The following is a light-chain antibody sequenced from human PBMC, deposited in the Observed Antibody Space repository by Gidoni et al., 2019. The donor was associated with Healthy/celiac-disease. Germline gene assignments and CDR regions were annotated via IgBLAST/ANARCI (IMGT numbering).Light chain of an antibody. V-gene: IGLV3-21*02. Sequence: SYVLTQPPSVSVAPGQTARITCGGNNLGSKSVHWYQQKPGPAPVLVVYDGSDRPSGIPERFSGSNSGNTATLTISRVEAGDEADYYCQVWDSSSDHVVFGGGTKLTVL. CDR1: NLGSKS. CDR2: DGS. J-gene: IGLJ2*01. CDR3: QVWDSSSDHVV.